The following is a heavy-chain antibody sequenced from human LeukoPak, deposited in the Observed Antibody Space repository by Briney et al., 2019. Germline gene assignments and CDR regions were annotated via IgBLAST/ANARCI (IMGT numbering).Heavy chain of an antibody. CDR1: GYTFSSYG. D-gene: IGHD6-19*01. Sequence: ASVKVSCKASGYTFSSYGISWVRQAPGQGLEWMGWISVFNGNTKNAQKFQGRVIMTTDTSTRTAYMDLRSLRADDTAVYYCARDAVGGHYYGIDVWGQGTTVTVSS. J-gene: IGHJ6*02. CDR3: ARDAVGGHYYGIDV. V-gene: IGHV1-18*01. CDR2: ISVFNGNT.